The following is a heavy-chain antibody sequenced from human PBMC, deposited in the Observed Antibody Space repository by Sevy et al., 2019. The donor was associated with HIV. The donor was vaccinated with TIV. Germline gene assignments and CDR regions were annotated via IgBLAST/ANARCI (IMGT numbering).Heavy chain of an antibody. D-gene: IGHD6-25*01. CDR1: GFSFNSYW. Sequence: GGSLRLSCAASGFSFNSYWMHWVRQAPGKGLEWVSHIRDDGISTTYADSVKGRFTISRDNAKNTLYLQMNSLRAEDTALYYWNAASQGSWGQGTLVTVSS. CDR2: IRDDGIST. CDR3: NAASQGS. V-gene: IGHV3-74*01. J-gene: IGHJ5*02.